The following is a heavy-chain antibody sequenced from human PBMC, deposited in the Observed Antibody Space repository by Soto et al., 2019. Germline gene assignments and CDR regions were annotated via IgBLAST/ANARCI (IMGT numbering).Heavy chain of an antibody. CDR1: GFTFSSYA. J-gene: IGHJ6*03. Sequence: EVQLVESGGGLVQPGGSLRLSCAASGFTFSSYAMHWVRQAPGKGLEYVSAISSNGGSTYYANSVKGRFTISRDNSKNTLYLQMGRLRAEDMAVYYCARGGEDDFWSGYFGDYYYYYMDVWGKGTTVTVSS. CDR2: ISSNGGST. CDR3: ARGGEDDFWSGYFGDYYYYYMDV. V-gene: IGHV3-64*01. D-gene: IGHD3-3*01.